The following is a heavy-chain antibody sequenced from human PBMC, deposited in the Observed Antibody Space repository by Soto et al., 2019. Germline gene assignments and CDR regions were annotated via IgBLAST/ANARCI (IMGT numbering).Heavy chain of an antibody. D-gene: IGHD6-19*01. V-gene: IGHV4-30-4*01. CDR1: GGSISSGDYY. CDR3: ARAVAVAGNFDY. CDR2: IYYSGST. J-gene: IGHJ4*02. Sequence: QVQLQESGPGLVKPSQTLSLTCTVSGGSISSGDYYWSWIRQPPGKGLEWIGYIYYSGSTYYNPSLRSRVTISVDTSKNRFSLKLSSVTAADTAVYYCARAVAVAGNFDYWGQGTLVTVSS.